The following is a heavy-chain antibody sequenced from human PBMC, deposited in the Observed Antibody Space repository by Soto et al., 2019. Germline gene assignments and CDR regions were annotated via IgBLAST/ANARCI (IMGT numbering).Heavy chain of an antibody. V-gene: IGHV1-69*06. CDR3: ARPVVAATLYYYYYGMDG. CDR1: GDTFSSYA. Sequence: QVQLVQSGAEVKKPGPSVKVSCKASGDTFSSYAISWVRQAPGQGLEWMGGIIPIFGTANYAQKFQGRVTIAADKCTSTADMELSSLRFEGTAVYYCARPVVAATLYYYYYGMDGWGQGATVTVSS. J-gene: IGHJ6*02. D-gene: IGHD2-15*01. CDR2: IIPIFGTA.